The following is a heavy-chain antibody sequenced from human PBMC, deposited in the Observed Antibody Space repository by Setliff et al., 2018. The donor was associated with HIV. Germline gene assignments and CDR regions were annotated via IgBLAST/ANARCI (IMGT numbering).Heavy chain of an antibody. CDR1: GGSISSSSYY. J-gene: IGHJ4*02. CDR3: ARVFVDTAVLRVLEYYFDS. D-gene: IGHD5-18*01. Sequence: KPSETLFLTCTVSGGSISSSSYYWGWVRQPPGKGLEWIGSMYYSGSTYYTPSLKSRITISLDTSKNQFSLRMRSVTAADTAVYYRARVFVDTAVLRVLEYYFDSWGRGTLVTVSS. CDR2: MYYSGST. V-gene: IGHV4-39*07.